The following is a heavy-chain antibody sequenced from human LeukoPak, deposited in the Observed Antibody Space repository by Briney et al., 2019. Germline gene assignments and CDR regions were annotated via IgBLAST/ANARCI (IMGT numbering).Heavy chain of an antibody. V-gene: IGHV3-7*04. J-gene: IGHJ4*02. CDR1: GFTFSSYS. D-gene: IGHD6-13*01. CDR3: ARDWAGYSSSWYSGFDY. CDR2: IKQDGSEK. Sequence: GGSLRLSCAASGFTFSSYSMNWVRQAPGKGLEWVANIKQDGSEKYYVDSVKGRFTISRDNAKNSLYLQMNSLRAEDTAVYYCARDWAGYSSSWYSGFDYWGQGTLVTVSS.